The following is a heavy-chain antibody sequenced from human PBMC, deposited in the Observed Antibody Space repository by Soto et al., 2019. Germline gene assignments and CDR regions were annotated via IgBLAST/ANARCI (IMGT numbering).Heavy chain of an antibody. CDR2: IDTSGNT. Sequence: SETLSLTCTVSVDSITTYYWSWIRQPAGKGLEWIGRIDTSGNTNYNPSLKSRVTMSVDTSKKQFSLKLTSVTAADTAVYYCARDVGYTGYEQGNPFDLWGQGTMVTVSS. J-gene: IGHJ3*01. D-gene: IGHD5-12*01. CDR1: VDSITTYY. CDR3: ARDVGYTGYEQGNPFDL. V-gene: IGHV4-4*07.